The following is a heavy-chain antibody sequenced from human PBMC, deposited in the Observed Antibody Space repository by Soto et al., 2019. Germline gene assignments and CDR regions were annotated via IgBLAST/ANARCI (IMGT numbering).Heavy chain of an antibody. J-gene: IGHJ6*02. CDR1: GFTFSSYG. Sequence: GGSLRLSCAASGFTFSSYGMHWVRQAPGKGLEWVAVIWYDGSNKYYADSVKGRFTISRDNSKNTLYLQMNSLRAEDTAVYYCARDQPREESDYYYYGMDVWGQGTTVTVSS. CDR2: IWYDGSNK. D-gene: IGHD3-3*01. V-gene: IGHV3-33*01. CDR3: ARDQPREESDYYYYGMDV.